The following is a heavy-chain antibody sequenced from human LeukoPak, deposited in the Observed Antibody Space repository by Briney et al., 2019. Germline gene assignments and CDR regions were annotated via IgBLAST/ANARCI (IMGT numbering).Heavy chain of an antibody. V-gene: IGHV3-7*03. Sequence: GGSLRLSCAASGFSFSSYWMTWVRQAPGKGLEWVANIKQDGREKYYADSVKGRFTISRDNAKNSLYLQMNSLRAEDTALYYCAKASYYDSLKYYFDYWGQGTLVTVSS. D-gene: IGHD3-9*01. CDR2: IKQDGREK. CDR1: GFSFSSYW. CDR3: AKASYYDSLKYYFDY. J-gene: IGHJ4*02.